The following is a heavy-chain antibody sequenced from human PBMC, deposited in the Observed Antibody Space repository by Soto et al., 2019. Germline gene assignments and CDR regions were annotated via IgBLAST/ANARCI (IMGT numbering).Heavy chain of an antibody. D-gene: IGHD2-21*02. CDR2: ISWDGGST. V-gene: IGHV3-43D*03. CDR3: AKDRVGGDDLDYYYGMDV. CDR1: GFTFDDYA. Sequence: GGSLRLSCAASGFTFDDYAMHWVRQAPGKGLEWVSLISWDGGSTYYADSVKGRFTISRDNSKNSLYLQMNSLRAEDTALYYCAKDRVGGDDLDYYYGMDVWGQGTTVTVSS. J-gene: IGHJ6*02.